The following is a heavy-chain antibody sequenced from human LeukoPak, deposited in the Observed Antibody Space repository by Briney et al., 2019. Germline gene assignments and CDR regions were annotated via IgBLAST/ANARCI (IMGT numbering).Heavy chain of an antibody. Sequence: PGRSLRLSCAASGFTFSSYGMHWVRQAPGKGLEWVAVIWYDGSNKHYADSVKGRFTISRDNSKNTLYVQMNNLRGEDTAVYYCARDLSPTMVTMSYYGMDVWGQGTTVTVSS. D-gene: IGHD5-18*01. J-gene: IGHJ6*02. CDR3: ARDLSPTMVTMSYYGMDV. CDR1: GFTFSSYG. CDR2: IWYDGSNK. V-gene: IGHV3-33*01.